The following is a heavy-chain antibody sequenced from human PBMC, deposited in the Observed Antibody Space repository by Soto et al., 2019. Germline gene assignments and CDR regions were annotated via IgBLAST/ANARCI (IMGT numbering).Heavy chain of an antibody. J-gene: IGHJ4*02. Sequence: GGSLRLSCTASGFTFGDYAMSWVRRAPGKGLECVGFIRSEAYGWTTEYAASVKGRFTISRDDSKSIAYLQMNSLRTEDTAVYYCTRAGGSGWGYYFDYWGQGTQVTVSS. CDR1: GFTFGDYA. D-gene: IGHD6-19*01. CDR3: TRAGGSGWGYYFDY. V-gene: IGHV3-49*04. CDR2: IRSEAYGWTT.